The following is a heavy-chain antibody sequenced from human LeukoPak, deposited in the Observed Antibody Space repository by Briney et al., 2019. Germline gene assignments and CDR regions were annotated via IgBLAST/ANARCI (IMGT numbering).Heavy chain of an antibody. J-gene: IGHJ3*02. Sequence: PGGSLRLSCAASGFSFSSYEMNWVRQAPGKGLEWVSYISSGGRTIYYADSVKGRFTISRDNAKNSLYLQMSSLRAEDTAVYYCARSGDAFDIWGQGTMVTVSS. CDR3: ARSGDAFDI. CDR1: GFSFSSYE. V-gene: IGHV3-48*03. CDR2: ISSGGRTI.